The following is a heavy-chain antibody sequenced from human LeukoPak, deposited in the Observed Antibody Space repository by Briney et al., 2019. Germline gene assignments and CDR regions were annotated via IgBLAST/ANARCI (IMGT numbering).Heavy chain of an antibody. J-gene: IGHJ4*02. Sequence: GGSLRLSCLTSGFDLSSYAINWVRQAPVKGLEWMAFTRYDGSKIDYLDSVKGRFTISRDNSKNTVSLLMNSLRPEDTSLYYCERDRRAYTSSSTRYLDYWGRGTLVTVSS. D-gene: IGHD6-13*01. CDR1: GFDLSSYA. V-gene: IGHV3-30*02. CDR3: ERDRRAYTSSSTRYLDY. CDR2: TRYDGSKI.